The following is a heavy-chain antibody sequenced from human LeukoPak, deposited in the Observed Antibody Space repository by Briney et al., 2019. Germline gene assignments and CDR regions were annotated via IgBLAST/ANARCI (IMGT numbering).Heavy chain of an antibody. D-gene: IGHD6-13*01. V-gene: IGHV3-23*01. CDR3: LGSNIAAV. Sequence: GGSLRLSCAASGFTFSSYAMSWVRQAPGKGLEWVSAISGSGGSTYYADSVKGRFTISRDNAKNSPYLQMNSLRAEDTADYYCLGSNIAAVWGQGTLVTVSS. J-gene: IGHJ4*02. CDR2: ISGSGGST. CDR1: GFTFSSYA.